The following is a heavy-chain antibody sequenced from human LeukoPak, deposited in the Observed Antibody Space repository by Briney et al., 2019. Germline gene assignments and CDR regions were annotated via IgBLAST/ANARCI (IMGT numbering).Heavy chain of an antibody. V-gene: IGHV1-46*01. CDR3: ARSGYDPNFDY. Sequence: ALVKVSCKASGYTFTSYYMHWVRQAPGQGLEWMGIINPSGGSTSYAQKFQGRVTMTRDMSTSTVYMELSSLRSEDTAVYCCARSGYDPNFDYWGQGTLVTVSS. CDR1: GYTFTSYY. D-gene: IGHD5-12*01. J-gene: IGHJ4*02. CDR2: INPSGGST.